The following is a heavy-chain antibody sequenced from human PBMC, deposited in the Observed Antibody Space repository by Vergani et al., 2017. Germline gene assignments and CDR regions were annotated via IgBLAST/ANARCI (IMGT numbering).Heavy chain of an antibody. CDR2: VSPVFGTA. D-gene: IGHD4-17*01. CDR1: GGTFSSYA. Sequence: QLQLVQSVAAVKKXGSSVTFSFKSSGGTFSSYAISWVRQAPGQGPGWLGGVSPVFGTANYAQKCQCRVTITADESTSTADMERSMLRSEDTAVYYCARDHSDYGGYSRPGRTTYFDLWGRGTLVTVSS. CDR3: ARDHSDYGGYSRPGRTTYFDL. J-gene: IGHJ2*01. V-gene: IGHV1-69*01.